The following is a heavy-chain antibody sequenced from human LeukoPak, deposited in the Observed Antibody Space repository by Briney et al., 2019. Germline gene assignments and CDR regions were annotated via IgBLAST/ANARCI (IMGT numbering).Heavy chain of an antibody. CDR2: TSYDGTNK. V-gene: IGHV3-30*18. CDR1: GFTFSDYG. D-gene: IGHD7-27*01. J-gene: IGHJ4*02. Sequence: PGRSLRLSCAASGFTFSDYGMHWVRQAPGKGLEWVTVTSYDGTNKYYADSVKGRFTISRDNSRNTLYLQMNSLRVEYTAVYYCTKGVLGRTQSVSAGLDHWGQGTLVTVSS. CDR3: TKGVLGRTQSVSAGLDH.